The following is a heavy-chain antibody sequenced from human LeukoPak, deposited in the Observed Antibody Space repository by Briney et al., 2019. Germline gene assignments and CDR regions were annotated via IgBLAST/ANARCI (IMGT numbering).Heavy chain of an antibody. Sequence: GGSLRLSCAASGFTFSSYSMNWVRQAPGKGLEWVSSISSSSSYIYYADSVKGRFTISRGKAKNSLYLQMNSLRAEDTAVYYCARDTTFFGVPRGGDFDYWGQGTLVTVSS. CDR1: GFTFSSYS. V-gene: IGHV3-21*01. D-gene: IGHD3-3*01. J-gene: IGHJ4*02. CDR3: ARDTTFFGVPRGGDFDY. CDR2: ISSSSSYI.